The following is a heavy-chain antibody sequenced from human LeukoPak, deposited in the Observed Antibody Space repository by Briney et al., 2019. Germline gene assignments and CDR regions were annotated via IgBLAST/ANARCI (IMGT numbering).Heavy chain of an antibody. Sequence: PGGSLRLSCAASGFTVSSKYMSWVRQAPGKGLEWVAVISYDGSNKYYADSVKGRFTISRDNSKNTLYLQMNSLRAEDTAVYYCARVQDSSGWYYFDYWGQGTLVTVSS. CDR1: GFTVSSKY. CDR2: ISYDGSNK. V-gene: IGHV3-30*03. CDR3: ARVQDSSGWYYFDY. J-gene: IGHJ4*02. D-gene: IGHD6-19*01.